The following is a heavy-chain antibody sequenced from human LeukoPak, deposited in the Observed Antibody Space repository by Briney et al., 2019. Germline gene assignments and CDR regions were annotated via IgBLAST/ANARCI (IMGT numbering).Heavy chain of an antibody. J-gene: IGHJ4*02. D-gene: IGHD6-19*01. CDR3: VRNLAVAGTCFDS. CDR2: IKQDGSDR. Sequence: GGSLRLSCAASGFTLRNYWMSWVRQAPGTGLEWVANIKQDGSDRNYVTSVRGRFTISRDNAESSLYLQMNSLRVEDTAVYYCVRNLAVAGTCFDSWGQGTLVTVSS. CDR1: GFTLRNYW. V-gene: IGHV3-7*03.